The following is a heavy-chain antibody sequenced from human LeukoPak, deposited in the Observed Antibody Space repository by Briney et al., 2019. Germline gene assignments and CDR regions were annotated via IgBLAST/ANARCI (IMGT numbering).Heavy chain of an antibody. CDR1: GYTFTSYY. CDR3: ARGRYYDFWSGYYTGDYYYYGMDV. CDR2: INPSGGST. D-gene: IGHD3-3*01. J-gene: IGHJ6*02. V-gene: IGHV1-46*01. Sequence: GASVKVSCTASGYTFTSYYMHWVRQAPGQGLEWMGIINPSGGSTSYAQKFQGRVTMTRDTSTSTVYMELSSLRSEDTAVYYCARGRYYDFWSGYYTGDYYYYGMDVWGQGTTVTVSS.